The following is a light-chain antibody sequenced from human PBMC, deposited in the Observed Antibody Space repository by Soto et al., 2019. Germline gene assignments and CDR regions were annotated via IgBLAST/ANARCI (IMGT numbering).Light chain of an antibody. Sequence: QSPLIQPRSVSGSPGQSVTISCTGTSSDVGVYKYVSWYRQHPGKAPKLMIYDVITRPSGVPDRFSGSKSGNTASLTISGLQAEDEADYYCCSYAGDYTFVFGSGTELTVL. CDR3: CSYAGDYTFV. J-gene: IGLJ1*01. CDR2: DVI. CDR1: SSDVGVYKY. V-gene: IGLV2-11*01.